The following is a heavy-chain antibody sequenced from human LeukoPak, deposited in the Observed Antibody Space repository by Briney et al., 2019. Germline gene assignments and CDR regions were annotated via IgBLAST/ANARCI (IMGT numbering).Heavy chain of an antibody. CDR3: AKDSAYYGMDV. CDR2: ISYDGSNK. J-gene: IGHJ6*02. V-gene: IGHV3-30*18. Sequence: GGSLRLSCAASGFTFSSYGMHWVRQAPGKGLEWVAVISYDGSNKHYADSVKGRFTISRDNSKNTLYLQMNSLRAEDTAVYYCAKDSAYYGMDVWGQGTTVTVSS. CDR1: GFTFSSYG.